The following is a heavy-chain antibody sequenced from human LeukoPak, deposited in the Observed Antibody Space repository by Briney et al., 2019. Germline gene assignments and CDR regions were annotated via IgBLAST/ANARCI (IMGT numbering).Heavy chain of an antibody. V-gene: IGHV1-69*04. D-gene: IGHD1-26*01. J-gene: IGHJ5*02. CDR2: IIPILGIA. Sequence: GASVKVSCKASGGTFSSYAISWVRQAPGQGLEWMGRIIPILGIANYAQKFQGRVTITADKSTSTAYMELSSLRSEDTAVYYCAREIVGAEYNWFDPWGQGTLVTVSS. CDR1: GGTFSSYA. CDR3: AREIVGAEYNWFDP.